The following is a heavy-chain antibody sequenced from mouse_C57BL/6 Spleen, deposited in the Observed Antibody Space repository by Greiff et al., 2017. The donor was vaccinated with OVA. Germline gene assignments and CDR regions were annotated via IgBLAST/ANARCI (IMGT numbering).Heavy chain of an antibody. CDR3: ARNTDYYDGYDFDY. CDR1: GFSLTSYS. CDR2: IWTGGGT. J-gene: IGHJ2*01. Sequence: VQLQQSGPGLVAPSQRLSITCTVSGFSLTSYSISWVRQPPGKGLEWLGVIWTGGGTNDNSALKSRLSISKDNSKSQVFLKMNSLQTDDTARYYCARNTDYYDGYDFDYWGQGTTLTVSS. D-gene: IGHD1-1*01. V-gene: IGHV2-9-1*01.